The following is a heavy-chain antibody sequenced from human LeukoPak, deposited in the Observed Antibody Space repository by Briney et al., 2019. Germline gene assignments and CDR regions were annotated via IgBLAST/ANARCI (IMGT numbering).Heavy chain of an antibody. V-gene: IGHV1-8*01. J-gene: IGHJ4*02. CDR3: GRSGGYHTLNY. CDR1: GYTFTSYD. Sequence: AGVSVSRMPSGYTFTSYDINSVRQAPGQGLEGMGWMNVNRVRAGFAPRFQGRVTMTSDNSINTAYMELSSLRSEDTAVYYSGRSGGYHTLNYRGQGTFVSVSP. D-gene: IGHD5-12*01. CDR2: MNVNRVRA.